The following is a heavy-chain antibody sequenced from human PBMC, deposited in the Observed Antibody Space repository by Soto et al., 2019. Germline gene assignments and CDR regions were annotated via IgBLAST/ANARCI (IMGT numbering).Heavy chain of an antibody. J-gene: IGHJ4*02. V-gene: IGHV1-18*01. CDR2: INVYYGNT. CDR3: ARDNRYDLRSYYFDY. Sequence: QVQLVQSGGEVKKPGASVKVSCKASGYTFTKYDVSWVGQAPGQGLEWMGWINVYYGNTNYAQTLQGRVTLTTDTSTSTVYMELRSLRSDDTAVYYCARDNRYDLRSYYFDYWGEGTLVTVSS. D-gene: IGHD3-3*01. CDR1: GYTFTKYD.